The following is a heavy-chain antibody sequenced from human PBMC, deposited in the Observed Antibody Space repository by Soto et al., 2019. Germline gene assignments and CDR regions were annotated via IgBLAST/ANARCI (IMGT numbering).Heavy chain of an antibody. D-gene: IGHD4-17*01. Sequence: SLRLSCAASPFSFSSYAMSWVRQAPGKELTWVSAIRGSGGCMYSVDSVKGRFSISRDNSKNTLYLQMNSRRAEHTAVYSCAKAGYGDYVQYFDYWGQGTLVTVSS. CDR1: PFSFSSYA. J-gene: IGHJ4*01. CDR2: IRGSGGCM. V-gene: IGHV3-23*01. CDR3: AKAGYGDYVQYFDY.